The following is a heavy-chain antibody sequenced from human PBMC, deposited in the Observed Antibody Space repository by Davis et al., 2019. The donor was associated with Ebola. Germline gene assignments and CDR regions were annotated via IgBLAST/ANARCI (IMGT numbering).Heavy chain of an antibody. CDR2: IKQDGSEK. V-gene: IGHV3-7*03. J-gene: IGHJ6*02. CDR3: ATGTDTAMGYYGMDV. Sequence: GESLKISCAASGFTFSSYWMSWVRQAPGKGLEWVANIKQDGSEKYYVDSVKGRFTISRDNAKNSLYLQMNSLRAEDTAVYYCATGTDTAMGYYGMDVWGQGTTVTVS. D-gene: IGHD5-18*01. CDR1: GFTFSSYW.